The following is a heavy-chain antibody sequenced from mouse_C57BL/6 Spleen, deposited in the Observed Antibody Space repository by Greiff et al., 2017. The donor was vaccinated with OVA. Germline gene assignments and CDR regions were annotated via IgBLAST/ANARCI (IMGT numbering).Heavy chain of an antibody. Sequence: EVQLQQSGPELVKPGASVKISCKASGYSFTGYYMNWVKQSPEKSLEWIGEINPSTGGTTYNQKFKAKATLTVDKSSSTAYMQLKSLTSEDSAVYYCARESLSKGYFDYWGQGTTLTVSS. J-gene: IGHJ2*01. CDR2: INPSTGGT. D-gene: IGHD2-5*01. V-gene: IGHV1-42*01. CDR3: ARESLSKGYFDY. CDR1: GYSFTGYY.